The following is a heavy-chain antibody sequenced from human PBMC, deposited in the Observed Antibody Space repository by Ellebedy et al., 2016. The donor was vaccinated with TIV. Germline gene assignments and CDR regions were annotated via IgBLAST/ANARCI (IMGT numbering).Heavy chain of an antibody. V-gene: IGHV3-11*04. CDR1: GFTFSDYY. CDR2: ITSSSTTI. Sequence: GESLKISXAASGFTFSDYYMSWIRQAPGKGLEWVSYITSSSTTIYYADSVKGRFTISRDNARNSLYLQMNSLRAEDTAVYYCARGGTTMDVWGQGTTVTVSS. CDR3: ARGGTTMDV. D-gene: IGHD1-1*01. J-gene: IGHJ6*02.